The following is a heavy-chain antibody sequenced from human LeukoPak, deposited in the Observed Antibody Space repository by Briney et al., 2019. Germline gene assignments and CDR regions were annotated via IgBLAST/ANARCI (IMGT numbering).Heavy chain of an antibody. CDR3: ATNPGNTAAAAPFDY. CDR2: ISGSGGST. CDR1: GFTFSSYA. J-gene: IGHJ4*02. D-gene: IGHD6-13*01. Sequence: GGSLRLSCAASGFTFSSYAMSWVRQAPGKGREWVSAISGSGGSTYYADSVKGRFTISRDNSKNTLYLQMDSLRAEDTAVYYCATNPGNTAAAAPFDYWGQGTLVIVSS. V-gene: IGHV3-23*01.